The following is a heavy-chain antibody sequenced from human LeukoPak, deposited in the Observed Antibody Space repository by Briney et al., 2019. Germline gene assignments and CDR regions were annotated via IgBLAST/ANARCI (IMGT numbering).Heavy chain of an antibody. J-gene: IGHJ5*02. CDR2: IKHDGSES. V-gene: IGHV3-7*01. CDR1: GFTFSHYW. Sequence: GGSLRLSCSASGFTFSHYWMTWVRQSSGKGLELVANIKHDGSESYYLDSVKGRFTTSRDNDKNSLYLQMNSLRVEDTPVYYCVGDMATGRFDPWGQGTRVTVSS. D-gene: IGHD5-24*01. CDR3: VGDMATGRFDP.